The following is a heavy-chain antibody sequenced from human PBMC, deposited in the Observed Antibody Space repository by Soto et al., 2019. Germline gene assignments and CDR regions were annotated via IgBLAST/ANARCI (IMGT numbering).Heavy chain of an antibody. CDR1: GGSISSGGYY. V-gene: IGHV4-31*03. CDR2: IYYSGST. CDR3: ARVRGGSGSYYNRYYFDY. J-gene: IGHJ4*02. D-gene: IGHD3-10*01. Sequence: QVQLQESGPGLVKPSQTLSLTCTVSGGSISSGGYYWSWIRQHPGRGLEWIGYIYYSGSTYYNPSLKSRVTISVDTSKNQFSLKLSSVTAADTAVYYCARVRGGSGSYYNRYYFDYWGQGTLVTVSS.